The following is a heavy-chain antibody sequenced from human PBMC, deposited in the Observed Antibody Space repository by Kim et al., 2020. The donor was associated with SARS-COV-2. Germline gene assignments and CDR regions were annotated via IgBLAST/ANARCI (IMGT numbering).Heavy chain of an antibody. D-gene: IGHD4-17*01. CDR3: ARSDYGDYVGNFDY. V-gene: IGHV4-59*08. CDR1: GVSISSYY. Sequence: SETLSLTCTVSGVSISSYYWSWIRQPPGKGLEWIWYIYYNSSTNYNPSLKSRVTISVDTSKNQFSLKLSSVTAADTAVYYCARSDYGDYVGNFDYWGQGTPVTVSS. J-gene: IGHJ4*02. CDR2: IYYNSST.